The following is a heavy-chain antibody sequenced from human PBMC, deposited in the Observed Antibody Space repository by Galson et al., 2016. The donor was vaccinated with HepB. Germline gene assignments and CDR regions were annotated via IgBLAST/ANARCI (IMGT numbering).Heavy chain of an antibody. J-gene: IGHJ6*02. CDR2: IGWDSGRI. D-gene: IGHD3/OR15-3a*01. V-gene: IGHV3-9*01. CDR3: AKDIGIADFGLHV. CDR1: GFAFDDYA. Sequence: SLRLSCAASGFAFDDYAMHWVRQVPGKGLEWVSGIGWDSGRIGYADYVKGRFTISRDNAKNALYLQMQDLRTEDTALYYCAKDIGIADFGLHVWGQGTTVTVSS.